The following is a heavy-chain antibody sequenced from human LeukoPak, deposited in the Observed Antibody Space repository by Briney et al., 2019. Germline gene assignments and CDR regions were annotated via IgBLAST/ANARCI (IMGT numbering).Heavy chain of an antibody. Sequence: GGALRLSCAASGFSFSEYWMTWVRQAPGKGREWVANIKEDGSEKYYADFVKGRFTISRENAKNSLDLQMNSLGAEYTGVYYGARRGSTDYWGQGALVTVSS. CDR1: GFSFSEYW. V-gene: IGHV3-7*03. CDR3: ARRGSTDY. D-gene: IGHD2/OR15-2a*01. CDR2: IKEDGSEK. J-gene: IGHJ4*02.